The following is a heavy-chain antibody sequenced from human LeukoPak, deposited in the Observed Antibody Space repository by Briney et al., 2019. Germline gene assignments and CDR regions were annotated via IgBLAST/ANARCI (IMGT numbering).Heavy chain of an antibody. CDR3: ARSSGPKYFQH. D-gene: IGHD3-22*01. CDR1: GGSISSYY. V-gene: IGHV4-34*01. CDR2: INHSGST. Sequence: PSETLSLTCTVSGGSISSYYWSWIRQPPGKGLEWIGEINHSGSTNYNPSLKSRVTISVDTSKNQFSLKLSSVTAADTAVYYCARSSGPKYFQHWGQGTLVTVSS. J-gene: IGHJ1*01.